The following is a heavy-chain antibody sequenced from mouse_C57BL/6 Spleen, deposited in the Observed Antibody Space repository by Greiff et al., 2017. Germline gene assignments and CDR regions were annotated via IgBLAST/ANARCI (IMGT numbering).Heavy chain of an antibody. J-gene: IGHJ3*01. CDR3: TTLGRFAY. D-gene: IGHD3-1*01. CDR2: IDPENGDT. CDR1: GFTIKDDY. Sequence: EVKLMESGAELVRPGASVKLSCTASGFTIKDDYMHWVKQRPEQGLEWIGWIDPENGDTEYASKFQGKATITADTSSNTAYLQLSSLTSEDTAVYYCTTLGRFAYWGQGTLVTVSA. V-gene: IGHV14-4*01.